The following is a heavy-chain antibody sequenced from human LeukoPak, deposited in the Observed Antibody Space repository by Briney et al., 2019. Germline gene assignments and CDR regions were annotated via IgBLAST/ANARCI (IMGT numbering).Heavy chain of an antibody. Sequence: ASVKVSCKASGYTFTGYYMHWVRRAPGQGLEWMGWINPNSGGTNYAQKFQGRVTMTRDTSISTAYMELSRLRSDDTAVYYCARNTYSSSWGYYYYYMDVWGKGTTVTVSS. D-gene: IGHD6-13*01. V-gene: IGHV1-2*02. CDR1: GYTFTGYY. CDR3: ARNTYSSSWGYYYYYMDV. CDR2: INPNSGGT. J-gene: IGHJ6*03.